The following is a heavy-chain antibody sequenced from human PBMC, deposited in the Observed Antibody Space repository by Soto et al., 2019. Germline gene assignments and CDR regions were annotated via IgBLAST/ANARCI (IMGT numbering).Heavy chain of an antibody. V-gene: IGHV3-21*01. Sequence: PGGSLRLSCAASGFTFSSYSMNWVRQAPGKGLEWVSSISSSSSYIYYADSVKGRFTISRDNAKNSLYLQMNSLRAEDTAVYYCARGATIFGVVIPNYYYYGMDVWGQGITVTVSS. D-gene: IGHD3-3*01. CDR1: GFTFSSYS. J-gene: IGHJ6*02. CDR2: ISSSSSYI. CDR3: ARGATIFGVVIPNYYYYGMDV.